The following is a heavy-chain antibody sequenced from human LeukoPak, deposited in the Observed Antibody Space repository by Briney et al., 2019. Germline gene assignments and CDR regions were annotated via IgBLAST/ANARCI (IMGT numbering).Heavy chain of an antibody. CDR2: MNPNSGNT. V-gene: IGHV1-8*01. D-gene: IGHD3-10*01. CDR3: ARGVTMVRGVPHAFDI. J-gene: IGHJ3*02. Sequence: ASVKVSCKASGYTFTSYDINWVRQATGQGLEWMGWMNPNSGNTGYAQKFQGRVTMTRNTSISTAYMELSSLRSEDTAVYYCARGVTMVRGVPHAFDIWGQGTMVTVSS. CDR1: GYTFTSYD.